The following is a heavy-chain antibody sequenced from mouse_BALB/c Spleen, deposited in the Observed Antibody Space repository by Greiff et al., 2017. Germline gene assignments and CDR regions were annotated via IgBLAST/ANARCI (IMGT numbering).Heavy chain of an antibody. D-gene: IGHD4-1*01. Sequence: EVKLMESGAELVKPGASVKLSCTASGFNIKDTYMHWVKQRPEQGLEWIGRIDPANGNTKYDPKFQGKATITADTSSNTAYLQLSSLTSEDTAVYYCALGRGAYWGQGTLVTVSA. V-gene: IGHV14-3*02. CDR2: IDPANGNT. J-gene: IGHJ3*01. CDR3: ALGRGAY. CDR1: GFNIKDTY.